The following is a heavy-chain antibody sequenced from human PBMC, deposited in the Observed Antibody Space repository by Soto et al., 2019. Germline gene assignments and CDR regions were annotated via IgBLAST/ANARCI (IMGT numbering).Heavy chain of an antibody. V-gene: IGHV3-7*01. CDR1: RFTFRSYW. Sequence: VQLVESGGGLVQPGGSLRLSCAASRFTFRSYWMSWVRQAPGKGLEWVANIKQDGSEKYYVDSVKGRFTISRDNAKNSLFLQMNSLRAEDTAVYYCARELAVAGRGFDPWGQGTLVTVSS. CDR2: IKQDGSEK. J-gene: IGHJ5*02. CDR3: ARELAVAGRGFDP. D-gene: IGHD6-19*01.